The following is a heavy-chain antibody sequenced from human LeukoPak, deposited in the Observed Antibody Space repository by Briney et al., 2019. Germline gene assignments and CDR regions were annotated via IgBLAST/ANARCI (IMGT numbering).Heavy chain of an antibody. V-gene: IGHV4-59*08. CDR2: IYYSGST. J-gene: IGHJ6*02. Sequence: SETLSLTCTVSGGSTSSYYWSWIRQPPGKGLEWIGYIYYSGSTNYNPSLKSRVTISVDTSKNQFSLKLSSVTAADTAVYYCARFEYYYYGMDVWGQGTTVTVSS. CDR1: GGSTSSYY. D-gene: IGHD3-9*01. CDR3: ARFEYYYYGMDV.